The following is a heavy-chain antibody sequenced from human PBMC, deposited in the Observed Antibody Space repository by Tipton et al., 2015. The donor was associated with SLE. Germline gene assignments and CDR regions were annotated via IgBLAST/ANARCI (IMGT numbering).Heavy chain of an antibody. J-gene: IGHJ4*02. CDR1: GGSISSYY. CDR3: ARERWPYYFDY. D-gene: IGHD4-23*01. Sequence: TLSLTCTVSGGSISSYYWGWIRQPPGKGLEWIGEINHSGSTNYNPSLKSRVTISVDTSKNQFSLKLSSVTAADTAVYYCARERWPYYFDYWGQGTLVTVSS. CDR2: INHSGST. V-gene: IGHV4-34*01.